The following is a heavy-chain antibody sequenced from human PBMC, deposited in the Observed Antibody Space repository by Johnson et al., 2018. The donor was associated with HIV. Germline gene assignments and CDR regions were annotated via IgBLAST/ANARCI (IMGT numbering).Heavy chain of an antibody. V-gene: IGHV3-7*03. J-gene: IGHJ3*02. CDR2: IKQDGSEK. Sequence: VQLVESGGGVVQPGRSLRLSCAASGFTFSSYGMHWVRQAPGKGLEWVANIKQDGSEKYYVDSVKGRFTISRDNAKNSLYLQMNSLRAEDTAVYYCARDLLVGAADDAFDIWGQGTMVTVSS. CDR1: GFTFSSYG. CDR3: ARDLLVGAADDAFDI. D-gene: IGHD1-26*01.